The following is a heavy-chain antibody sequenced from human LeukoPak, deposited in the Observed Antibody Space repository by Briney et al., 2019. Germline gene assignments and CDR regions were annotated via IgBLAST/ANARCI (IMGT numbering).Heavy chain of an antibody. V-gene: IGHV3-7*01. CDR3: ARVGTWELQRVFDF. Sequence: GGALRLSGATFGFAFSDYWMTWVRQVPGKGLEWVANINREGNEKYYVDSVKGRVTISRDNAKNSVDLQMDSLRVEDTAVYYCARVGTWELQRVFDFWGQGTLVTVSS. D-gene: IGHD1-26*01. CDR2: INREGNEK. J-gene: IGHJ4*02. CDR1: GFAFSDYW.